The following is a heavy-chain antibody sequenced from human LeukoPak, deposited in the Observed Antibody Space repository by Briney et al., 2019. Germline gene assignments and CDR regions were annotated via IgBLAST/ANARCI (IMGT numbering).Heavy chain of an antibody. Sequence: SETLSLTCTVSGVSITSRFWTWIRQRPGKGLEWIGYVSYTGSPRYNPSLESRVTIPLDTSKSQFSLRLTSVTAADTAIYYCASDFTQGAGLLEDWGPGTLVAVSS. D-gene: IGHD3-3*01. V-gene: IGHV4-59*11. CDR3: ASDFTQGAGLLED. CDR2: VSYTGSP. J-gene: IGHJ4*02. CDR1: GVSITSRF.